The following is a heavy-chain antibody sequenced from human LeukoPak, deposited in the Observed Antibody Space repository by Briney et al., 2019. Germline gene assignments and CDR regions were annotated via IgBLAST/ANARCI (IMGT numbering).Heavy chain of an antibody. CDR3: VKDNLGGFYYDSSGTLDY. V-gene: IGHV3-64D*09. J-gene: IGHJ4*02. CDR2: ISSNGAST. Sequence: PGGSLRLSCSASGFTFSSCSMHWVHQAPGRGLEYVTTISSNGASTYYADSVKGRFTISRDNSKNTLYLQMSSLRTEDTAVYYCVKDNLGGFYYDSSGTLDYWGQGTLVTVSS. D-gene: IGHD3-22*01. CDR1: GFTFSSCS.